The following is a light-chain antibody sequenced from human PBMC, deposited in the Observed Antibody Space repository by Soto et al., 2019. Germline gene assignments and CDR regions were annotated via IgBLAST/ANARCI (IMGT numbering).Light chain of an antibody. Sequence: DIQLTQSPSFLSASVGDRVTITCRASQGISSYLAWYQQKPGKAPKLLIYAASTLHTGVPSRFSGSGSGTEFTLTISSLQPEDFATYYCQQLNSYLITFGQGTRLEI. CDR2: AAS. J-gene: IGKJ5*01. CDR1: QGISSY. CDR3: QQLNSYLIT. V-gene: IGKV1-9*01.